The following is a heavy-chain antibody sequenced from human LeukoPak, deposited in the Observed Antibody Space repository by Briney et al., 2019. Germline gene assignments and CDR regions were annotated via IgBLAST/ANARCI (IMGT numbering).Heavy chain of an antibody. D-gene: IGHD3-22*01. CDR1: GFIFNTYA. Sequence: PGGSLRLSCAASGFIFNTYAMSWVRQAPGKGLEWVALISYDGSNNYYADSVKGRFTISRDKSKNTLYLQMNSLRAEDTAVYYCAKAGLDYYDSSGYPVYWGQGTLVTVSS. CDR2: ISYDGSNN. CDR3: AKAGLDYYDSSGYPVY. J-gene: IGHJ4*02. V-gene: IGHV3-30*18.